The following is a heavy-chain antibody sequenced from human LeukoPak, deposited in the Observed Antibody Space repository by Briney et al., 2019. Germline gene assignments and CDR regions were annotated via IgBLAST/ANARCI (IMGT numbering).Heavy chain of an antibody. V-gene: IGHV3-72*01. CDR3: ARLSRLRGSAWYYLDY. J-gene: IGHJ4*02. CDR2: IKNRANDYTT. Sequence: PGGSLRLSCAGSGFTFSDHYMDWVRQAPGKGLEWVGRIKNRANDYTTLYAASVEGRFTISRDDSENSVYLEMSSLEAEDTAVYYCARLSRLRGSAWYYLDYWGQGTLVTVTS. D-gene: IGHD6-19*01. CDR1: GFTFSDHY.